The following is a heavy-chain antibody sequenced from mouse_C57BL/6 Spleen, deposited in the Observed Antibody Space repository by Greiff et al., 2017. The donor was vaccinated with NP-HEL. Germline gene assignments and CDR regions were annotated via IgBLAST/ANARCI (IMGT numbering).Heavy chain of an antibody. CDR1: GYTFTSYG. J-gene: IGHJ3*01. V-gene: IGHV1-81*01. Sequence: QVHVKQSGAELARPGASVKLSCKASGYTFTSYGISWVKQRTGQGLEWIGEIYPRSGNTYYNEKFKGKATLTADKSSSTAYMELRSLTSEDSAVYFCARRILDSSGYLAYWGQGTLVTVSA. D-gene: IGHD3-2*02. CDR2: IYPRSGNT. CDR3: ARRILDSSGYLAY.